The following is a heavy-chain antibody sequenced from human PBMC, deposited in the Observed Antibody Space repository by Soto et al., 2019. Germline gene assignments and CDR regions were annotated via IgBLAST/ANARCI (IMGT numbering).Heavy chain of an antibody. CDR3: ARHFPISSGWSSVCFDY. V-gene: IGHV4-39*01. CDR2: IYYSGIT. CDR1: GGSISSSSYY. J-gene: IGHJ4*02. Sequence: SETLSLTCTVSGGSISSSSYYWGWIRHPPGKGLEWIGSIYYSGITYYNPSLKSRVTISVDTSKNQFSLKLSSVTAADTAVYYCARHFPISSGWSSVCFDYWGQGTLVTVSS. D-gene: IGHD6-19*01.